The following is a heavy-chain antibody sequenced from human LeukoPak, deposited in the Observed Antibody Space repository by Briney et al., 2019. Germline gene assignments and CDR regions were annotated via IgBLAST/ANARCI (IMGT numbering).Heavy chain of an antibody. CDR3: ARDPPTTYYYYYMDV. V-gene: IGHV3-21*01. CDR1: GFTFSSYS. Sequence: PGGSLRLSCAASGFTFSSYSMNWVRQAPGKGLEWVSSISSSSSYIYYADSVKGRFTISRDNAKNSLYLQMNSLRAEDTAVYYCARDPPTTYYYYYMDVWGKGTTVTVSS. J-gene: IGHJ6*03. D-gene: IGHD4-17*01. CDR2: ISSSSSYI.